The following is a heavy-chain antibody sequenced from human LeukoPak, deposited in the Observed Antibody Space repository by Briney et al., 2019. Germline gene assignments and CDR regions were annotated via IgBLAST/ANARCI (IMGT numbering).Heavy chain of an antibody. CDR2: INHSGST. D-gene: IGHD3/OR15-3a*01. Sequence: SETLSVTCAVYGGSFTGYYWSWIRQPLGKGLEWIGEINHSGSTNYNPSLKSRVTISVDTSKNQFSLKLSSVTAAGTAVYYCAGTRYYFDYWGQGTLVTVSS. CDR1: GGSFTGYY. V-gene: IGHV4-34*01. J-gene: IGHJ4*02. CDR3: AGTRYYFDY.